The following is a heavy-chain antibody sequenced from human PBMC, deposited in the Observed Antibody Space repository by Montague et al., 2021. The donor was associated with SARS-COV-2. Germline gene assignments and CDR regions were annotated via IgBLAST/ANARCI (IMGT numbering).Heavy chain of an antibody. CDR3: ARVRYYGSGTSLGMDV. Sequence: SETLSLTCAVYGGSFSGYDWSWIRQPPGKGLEWIGEINHSGSTNYNPSLKSRVTMSVDTSKNQFSLKLSSVTAADTAVYYCARVRYYGSGTSLGMDVWGQGTTVTVSS. D-gene: IGHD3-10*01. CDR2: INHSGST. V-gene: IGHV4-34*01. CDR1: GGSFSGYD. J-gene: IGHJ6*02.